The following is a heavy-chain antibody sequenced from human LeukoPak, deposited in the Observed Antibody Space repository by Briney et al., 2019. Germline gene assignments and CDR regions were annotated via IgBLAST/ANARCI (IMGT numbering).Heavy chain of an antibody. D-gene: IGHD1-26*01. CDR2: IYYSGST. J-gene: IGHJ4*02. V-gene: IGHV4-59*01. CDR1: GGSISSYY. Sequence: SETLSLTCTVSGGSISSYYWSWIRQPPGKRLEWIGYIYYSGSTNYNPSLKSRVTVSIDTSKNQFSLKLSSVTAADAAVYYCARGTHSGSYLYYFDYWGQGTLVTVSS. CDR3: ARGTHSGSYLYYFDY.